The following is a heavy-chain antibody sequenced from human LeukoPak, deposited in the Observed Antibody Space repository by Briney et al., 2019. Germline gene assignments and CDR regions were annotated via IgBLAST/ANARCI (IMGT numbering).Heavy chain of an antibody. CDR3: ARNHDSSSRKIGH. V-gene: IGHV4-34*01. Sequence: SETLSLTCAVYGGSFSGYYWSWIRQPPGKGLEWIGEINHSGSTNYNPSLKSRVTISVDTSKNQFSLKLSSGPDAATAVYYCARNHDSSSRKIGHWGQGTLVTVSS. CDR1: GGSFSGYY. D-gene: IGHD6-13*01. J-gene: IGHJ4*02. CDR2: INHSGST.